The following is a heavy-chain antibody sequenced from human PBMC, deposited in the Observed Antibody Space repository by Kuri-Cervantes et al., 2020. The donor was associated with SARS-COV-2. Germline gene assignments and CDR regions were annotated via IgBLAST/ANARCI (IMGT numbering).Heavy chain of an antibody. V-gene: IGHV3-30-3*01. Sequence: GESLKISCAASGFTFSDYSMHWVRQAPGKGLEWVAVISSDGGNKYYADSVRGRFTISRDNSKNTLYLRLNTLRAEDTAVYHCAREYVYDTTGYFYWYFDLWGRGTLVTVSS. D-gene: IGHD3-22*01. CDR3: AREYVYDTTGYFYWYFDL. J-gene: IGHJ2*01. CDR1: GFTFSDYS. CDR2: ISSDGGNK.